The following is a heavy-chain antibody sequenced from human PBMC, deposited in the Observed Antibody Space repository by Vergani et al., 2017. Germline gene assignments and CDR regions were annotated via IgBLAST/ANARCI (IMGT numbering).Heavy chain of an antibody. CDR3: ARDVGYCSSTSCSNWFDP. V-gene: IGHV3-30-3*01. D-gene: IGHD2-2*01. CDR1: GFTFSSYA. Sequence: QVQLVESGGGVVQPGRSLRLSCAASGFTFSSYAMHWVRQAPGKGLEWVAVISYDGSNKYYADSVKGRFTISRDNSKNTLYLQMNSLRAEDTAVYYCARDVGYCSSTSCSNWFDPWGQGTLVTVSS. J-gene: IGHJ5*02. CDR2: ISYDGSNK.